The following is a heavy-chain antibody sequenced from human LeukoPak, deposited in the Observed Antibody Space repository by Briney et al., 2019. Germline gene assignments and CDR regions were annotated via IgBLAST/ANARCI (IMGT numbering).Heavy chain of an antibody. D-gene: IGHD3-16*01. CDR3: ARFVGRITFGGKVLDY. J-gene: IGHJ4*02. Sequence: SETLSLTCAVYGGSFSGYYWSWIRQPPGKGLEWIGEINHSGGTNYNPSLKSRVTISVDTSKNQFSLKLSSVTAADTAVYYCARFVGRITFGGKVLDYWGQGTLVTVSS. CDR1: GGSFSGYY. CDR2: INHSGGT. V-gene: IGHV4-34*01.